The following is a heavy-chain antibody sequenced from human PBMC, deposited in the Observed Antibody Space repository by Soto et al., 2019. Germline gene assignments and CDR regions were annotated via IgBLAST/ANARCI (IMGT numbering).Heavy chain of an antibody. V-gene: IGHV1-46*03. Sequence: QVQLVQSGAEVKKPGASVKVSCKASGYTFTSYYMHWVRQAPGQGLEWMGIINPSGGSTSYAQKFQGRVTMTRDTSTSTVYMELSSLRSEDTAVYYCARGGYCGGDCYSVDYWGQGTLVTVSS. D-gene: IGHD2-21*02. CDR1: GYTFTSYY. CDR3: ARGGYCGGDCYSVDY. J-gene: IGHJ4*02. CDR2: INPSGGST.